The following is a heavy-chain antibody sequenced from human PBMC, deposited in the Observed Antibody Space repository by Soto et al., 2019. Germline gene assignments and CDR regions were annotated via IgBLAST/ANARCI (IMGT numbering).Heavy chain of an antibody. V-gene: IGHV2-5*02. CDR2: IYWDDDK. D-gene: IGHD3-16*01. CDR1: GFSLSTSGVG. Sequence: QITLKESGPTLVKPTQTLTLTCTFSGFSLSTSGVGVGWIRQPPGKALEWLALIYWDDDKRYSPSLKSRLTITKDTSKNPVVLTMTNMDPVDTATYYCAHTGAGAYDYVWGSSFDYWGQGTLVTVSS. CDR3: AHTGAGAYDYVWGSSFDY. J-gene: IGHJ4*02.